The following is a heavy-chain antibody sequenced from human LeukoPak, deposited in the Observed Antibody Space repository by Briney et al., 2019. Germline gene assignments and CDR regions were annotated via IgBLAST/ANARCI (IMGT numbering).Heavy chain of an antibody. CDR3: ANDYFSGSSHRTPLSY. J-gene: IGHJ4*02. CDR1: GFTFSSYW. Sequence: PGGSLRLSCAASGFTFSSYWMSWVRQAPGKGLEWVANIKQDGSEKYYVDSVKGRFTISRDNAKNSLYLQMNSLRAEDTAVYYCANDYFSGSSHRTPLSYWGQGTLVTVSS. D-gene: IGHD1-26*01. CDR2: IKQDGSEK. V-gene: IGHV3-7*03.